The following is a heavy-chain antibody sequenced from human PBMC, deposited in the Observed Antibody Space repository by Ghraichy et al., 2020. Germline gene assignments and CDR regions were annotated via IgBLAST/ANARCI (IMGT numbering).Heavy chain of an antibody. V-gene: IGHV4-39*01. D-gene: IGHD1-14*01. CDR1: GGPIKDRNYY. Sequence: SETLSLTCTVSGGPIKDRNYYWGWIRQPPGKPLEWIASIHHGGSADYSPSFESRVSISVDTSKNVFSLNLNSVTAADTAVYYCARHDDLRDYNSRGDFLYWGQGTLVTVSS. J-gene: IGHJ1*01. CDR3: ARHDDLRDYNSRGDFLY. CDR2: IHHGGSA.